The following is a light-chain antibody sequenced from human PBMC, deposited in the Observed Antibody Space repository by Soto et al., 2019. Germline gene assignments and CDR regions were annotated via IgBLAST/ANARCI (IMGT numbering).Light chain of an antibody. Sequence: QSALTQPASVSESPGQSITISCTGTNNDVGNYKLVSWFQHHLGKAPKLIIYEGTKRPSGVSNRFSASQSGNTASLTISGLQAEDEDDYYCYAYAGTSTWLFGGGTKLTVL. J-gene: IGLJ3*02. V-gene: IGLV2-23*01. CDR1: NNDVGNYKL. CDR2: EGT. CDR3: YAYAGTSTWL.